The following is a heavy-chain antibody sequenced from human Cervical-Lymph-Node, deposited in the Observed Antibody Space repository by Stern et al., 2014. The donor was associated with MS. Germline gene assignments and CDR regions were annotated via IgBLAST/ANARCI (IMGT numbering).Heavy chain of an antibody. J-gene: IGHJ4*02. V-gene: IGHV2-5*02. CDR3: GHVRTGAVDY. Sequence: QVTLRESGPTLVKPTQTLKQSCTFSGLSLSTSEVGVGWIRQPPGKALEWLALIYWDDDKRYSPSLKSRLTITKDTSKNQVVLTMTNMDPVDTATYYCGHVRTGAVDYWGQGTLVTVSS. CDR2: IYWDDDK. D-gene: IGHD4-17*01. CDR1: GLSLSTSEVG.